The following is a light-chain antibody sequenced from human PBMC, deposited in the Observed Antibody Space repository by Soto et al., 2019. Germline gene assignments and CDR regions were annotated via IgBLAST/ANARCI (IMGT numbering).Light chain of an antibody. CDR1: KLEDKY. V-gene: IGLV3-1*01. Sequence: ELTQPPSVSVSPGQTASITCSGDKLEDKYACWYQQKPGQSPMMVIYQDRKRPLGIPERFSGSNSGNTATLTISGTQAMDEADYYCQAWDNTTVFGGGTKLTVL. CDR2: QDR. J-gene: IGLJ2*01. CDR3: QAWDNTTV.